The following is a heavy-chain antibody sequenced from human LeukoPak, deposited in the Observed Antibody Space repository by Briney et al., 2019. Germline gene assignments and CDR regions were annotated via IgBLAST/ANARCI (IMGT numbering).Heavy chain of an antibody. CDR3: AREREVLRQFDY. CDR1: GGSFSGYY. D-gene: IGHD1-26*01. V-gene: IGHV4-4*07. Sequence: ASETLSLTCAVYGGSFSGYYWNWIRQPAGKGLEWIGRMYTSGSTNYNPSLKSRVTMSVDTSKNQFSLKLSSVTAADTAVYYCAREREVLRQFDYWGQGTLVTVSS. J-gene: IGHJ4*02. CDR2: MYTSGST.